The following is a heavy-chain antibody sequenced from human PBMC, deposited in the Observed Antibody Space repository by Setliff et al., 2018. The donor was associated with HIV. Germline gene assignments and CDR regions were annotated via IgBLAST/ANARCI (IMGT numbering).Heavy chain of an antibody. CDR2: IFHSGNT. CDR3: ARPIEGYYDAFHI. D-gene: IGHD2-8*01. J-gene: IGHJ3*02. CDR1: GGSISGHY. V-gene: IGHV4-59*08. Sequence: SETLSLTCSVSGGSISGHYWSWIRQPPGKGLEWIGSIFHSGNTYSSPSLKSRVTISVDTSKNQFSLKLTSVTAADTAVYYCARPIEGYYDAFHIWGQGTLVTVSS.